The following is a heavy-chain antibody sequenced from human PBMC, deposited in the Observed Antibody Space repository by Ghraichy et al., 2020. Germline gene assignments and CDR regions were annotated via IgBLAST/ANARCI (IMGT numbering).Heavy chain of an antibody. V-gene: IGHV3-11*05. CDR2: ISSSSSYT. Sequence: GGSLRLSCAASGFTFSDYYMSWIRQAPGKGLEWVSYISSSSSYTNYADSVKGRFTISRDNAKNSLYLQMNSLRAEDTAVYYCARDVAVAGIDYWGQGTLVTVSS. D-gene: IGHD6-19*01. J-gene: IGHJ4*02. CDR3: ARDVAVAGIDY. CDR1: GFTFSDYY.